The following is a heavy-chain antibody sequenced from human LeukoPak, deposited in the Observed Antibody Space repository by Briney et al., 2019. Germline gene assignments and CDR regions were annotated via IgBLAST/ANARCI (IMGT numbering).Heavy chain of an antibody. D-gene: IGHD2-2*01. CDR2: ISSNGGST. J-gene: IGHJ3*02. CDR3: ARDSITVSVGAFDI. V-gene: IGHV3-64*01. CDR1: GFTFSHYA. Sequence: TGGSLRLSCAASGFTFSHYAMHWVRQAPGKGLEYVSAISSNGGSTYYANSVKGRFTISRDNSKNTLYLQMGGLRAEDMGVYYCARDSITVSVGAFDIWGQGTMVIVSS.